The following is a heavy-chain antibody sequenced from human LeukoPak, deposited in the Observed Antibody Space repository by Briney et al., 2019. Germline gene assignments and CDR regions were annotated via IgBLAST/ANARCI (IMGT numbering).Heavy chain of an antibody. CDR2: ISGDGGST. V-gene: IGHV3-43*02. CDR3: AKDIDYYDSSGYYSNSVDY. CDR1: GFTFDDYA. D-gene: IGHD3-22*01. Sequence: GGSLRLSCAASGFTFDDYAMHWVRQAPGKGLEWVSLISGDGGSTYYADSVKGRFTISRDNSKNSLYLQMNCLRTEDTALYYCAKDIDYYDSSGYYSNSVDYWGQGTLVTVSS. J-gene: IGHJ4*02.